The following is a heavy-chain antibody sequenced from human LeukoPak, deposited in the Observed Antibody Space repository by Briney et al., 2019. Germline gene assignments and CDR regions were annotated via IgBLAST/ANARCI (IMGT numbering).Heavy chain of an antibody. D-gene: IGHD2-15*01. J-gene: IGHJ4*02. V-gene: IGHV1-18*01. Sequence: ASVTVSCTASGYTFTSYGISWVRQAPGQGLEWMGWISAYNGNTNYAQKLQGRVTMTTDTSTSTAYMELRSLRSDDTAVYYCARRYCSGGSCYWPWGQGTLVTVSS. CDR1: GYTFTSYG. CDR3: ARRYCSGGSCYWP. CDR2: ISAYNGNT.